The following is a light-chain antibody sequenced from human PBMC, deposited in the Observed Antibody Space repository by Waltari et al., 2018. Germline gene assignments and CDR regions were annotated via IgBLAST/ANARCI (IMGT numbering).Light chain of an antibody. CDR3: SSYISSDTLEL. CDR1: SSDVGGYNY. J-gene: IGLJ2*01. CDR2: DVS. V-gene: IGLV2-14*03. Sequence: QSALTQPASVSGSPGQSITISCTGTSSDVGGYNYVSWYQQHPGKAPKLIIFDVSNRPSGVSSCFSGSKSGNTASLTISGLQAQDEADYYCSSYISSDTLELFGGGTSLTVL.